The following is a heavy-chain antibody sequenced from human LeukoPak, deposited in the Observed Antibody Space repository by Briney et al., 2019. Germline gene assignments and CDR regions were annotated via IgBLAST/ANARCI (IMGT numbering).Heavy chain of an antibody. CDR3: ARDRRDAGTMGY. J-gene: IGHJ4*01. CDR2: ISYDGSNK. D-gene: IGHD3-10*01. V-gene: IGHV3-30-3*01. CDR1: GFTFSSYA. Sequence: GGSLRLSCAASGFTFSSYAMHWVRQAPGKGLEWVAVISYDGSNKYYADSVKGRFTISRDNSKNPLYLQMNSLRAEDTAVYYCARDRRDAGTMGYWGKEPWSPSPQ.